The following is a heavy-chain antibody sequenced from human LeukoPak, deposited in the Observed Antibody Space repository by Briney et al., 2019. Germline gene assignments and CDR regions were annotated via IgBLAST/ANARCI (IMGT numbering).Heavy chain of an antibody. J-gene: IGHJ5*02. Sequence: SETLSLTCAVYGGSFSGYYWSWIRQPPGKGLEWIGEINHSGSTNYNPSLKSRVTISVDTSKNQFSLKLSSVTAADTAVYYCARHGDSSGYYSSWFDPWGQGTLVTVSS. CDR3: ARHGDSSGYYSSWFDP. D-gene: IGHD3-22*01. CDR2: INHSGST. V-gene: IGHV4-34*01. CDR1: GGSFSGYY.